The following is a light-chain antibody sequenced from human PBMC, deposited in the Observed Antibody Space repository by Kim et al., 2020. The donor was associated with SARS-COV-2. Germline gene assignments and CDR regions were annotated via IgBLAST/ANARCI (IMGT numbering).Light chain of an antibody. Sequence: QSALTQPASVSGSPGQSITISCTGSSSDVGSYNLVSWYQQHPGKVPKLMIYDVSKRPSGVSNRFSGSKSGNTASLTISGLQAEDEGDYYCSSYAGSDTAVFGGGTKLTVL. V-gene: IGLV2-23*02. CDR2: DVS. CDR1: SSDVGSYNL. J-gene: IGLJ2*01. CDR3: SSYAGSDTAV.